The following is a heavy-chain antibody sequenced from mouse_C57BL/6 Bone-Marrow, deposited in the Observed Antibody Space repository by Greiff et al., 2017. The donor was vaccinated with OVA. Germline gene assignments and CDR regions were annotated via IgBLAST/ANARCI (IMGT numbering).Heavy chain of an antibody. D-gene: IGHD5-1-1*01. CDR3: TPFNTHVY. J-gene: IGHJ2*01. Sequence: VQLKQSGAELVRPGASVKLSCTASGFNIKDDYMHWVKQRPEQGLEWIGWIDPENGDTEYASKFQGKATITADTSSNTAYLQLSSLTSEDTAVYYCTPFNTHVYWGQGTTLTVSS. CDR1: GFNIKDDY. CDR2: IDPENGDT. V-gene: IGHV14-4*01.